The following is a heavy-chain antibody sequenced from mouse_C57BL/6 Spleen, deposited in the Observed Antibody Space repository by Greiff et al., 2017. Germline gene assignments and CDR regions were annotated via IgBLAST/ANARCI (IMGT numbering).Heavy chain of an antibody. Sequence: QVHVKQPGTELVKPGASVKLSCKASGYTFTSYWMHWVKQRPGQGLEWIGNINPSNGGTNYNEKFKSKATLTVDKSSSTAYMQLSSLTSEDSAVYYCARSNDYDEYFDVWGTGTTVTVSS. V-gene: IGHV1-53*01. CDR3: ARSNDYDEYFDV. CDR1: GYTFTSYW. J-gene: IGHJ1*03. D-gene: IGHD2-4*01. CDR2: INPSNGGT.